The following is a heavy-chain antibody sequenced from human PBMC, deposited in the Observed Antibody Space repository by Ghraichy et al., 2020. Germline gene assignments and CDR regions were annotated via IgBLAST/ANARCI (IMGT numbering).Heavy chain of an antibody. V-gene: IGHV3-53*01. CDR3: ARLWD. Sequence: GGSLRLSCAASGFSVNKYYMSWVRQAPGKGLEWVSLIYTGGSTYYADSVRGRFTISRDDSKNTLYLQMNSLRAEDTAVYYCARLWDWGQGTLVTISS. D-gene: IGHD3-16*01. CDR2: IYTGGST. CDR1: GFSVNKYY. J-gene: IGHJ4*02.